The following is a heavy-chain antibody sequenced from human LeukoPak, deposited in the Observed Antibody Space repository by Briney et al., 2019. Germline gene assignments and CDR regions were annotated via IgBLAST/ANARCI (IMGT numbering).Heavy chain of an antibody. CDR2: IIPIFGTA. V-gene: IGHV1-69*05. J-gene: IGHJ3*02. CDR3: ARGESLEVAFDI. Sequence: ASVKVSCKASGGTFSSYAISWVRQAPGQGLEWMGGIIPIFGTANYAQKFQGRVTITTDESTSTAYMELSSLRSEDTAVYYCARGESLEVAFDIWGQGAMVTVSS. CDR1: GGTFSSYA.